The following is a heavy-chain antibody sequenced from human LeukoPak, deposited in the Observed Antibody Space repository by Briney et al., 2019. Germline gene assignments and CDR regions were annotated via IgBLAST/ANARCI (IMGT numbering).Heavy chain of an antibody. V-gene: IGHV4-31*03. J-gene: IGHJ4*02. CDR3: ARESTGHGVLDY. Sequence: SETLSLTCTVSGGSISSGGYYWSWIRQHPGKGLEWIGYIYYSGSTYHNPSLKSRVTISVDTSKNQFSLKLSSVTAADTAVYYCARESTGHGVLDYWGQGTLVTVSS. CDR1: GGSISSGGYY. D-gene: IGHD1-14*01. CDR2: IYYSGST.